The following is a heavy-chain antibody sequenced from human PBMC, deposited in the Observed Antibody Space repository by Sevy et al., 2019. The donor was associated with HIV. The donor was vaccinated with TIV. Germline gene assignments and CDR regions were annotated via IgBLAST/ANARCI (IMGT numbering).Heavy chain of an antibody. CDR3: AATSGTWDDAFDL. D-gene: IGHD2-15*01. J-gene: IGHJ3*01. CDR1: GFTFSSLS. Sequence: GGSLRLSCEASGFTFSSLSMSWVRQAPGKGLEWVSYIGSDSTTKHYAGSMRGRFTISRDNAKNSLYLQINSLRAEDTAVYYCAATSGTWDDAFDLWGQGTMVTVSS. CDR2: IGSDSTTK. V-gene: IGHV3-48*01.